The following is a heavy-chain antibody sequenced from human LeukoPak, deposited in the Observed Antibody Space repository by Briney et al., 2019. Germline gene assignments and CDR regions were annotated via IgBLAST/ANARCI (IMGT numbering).Heavy chain of an antibody. CDR1: GYTFTSYG. CDR3: ARGQDGWYFGWFDP. Sequence: ASVKVSCKASGYTFTSYGISWVRQAPGQGLEWMGWISAYNGNTNYAQKLQGRVTMTRNTSISTAYMELSSLRSEDTAVYYCARGQDGWYFGWFDPWGQGTLVTVSS. D-gene: IGHD6-19*01. J-gene: IGHJ5*02. CDR2: ISAYNGNT. V-gene: IGHV1-18*01.